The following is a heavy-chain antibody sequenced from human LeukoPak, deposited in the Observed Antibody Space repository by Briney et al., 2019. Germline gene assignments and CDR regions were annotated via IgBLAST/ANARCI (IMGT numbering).Heavy chain of an antibody. V-gene: IGHV3-21*01. J-gene: IGHJ4*02. D-gene: IGHD6-13*01. CDR3: ARDRGIAAAGIFDY. CDR2: ISSSSSYI. CDR1: GFTFRNYG. Sequence: GRSLRLSCAPSGFTFRNYGMNWVRQAPGKGLEWVSSISSSSSYIYYADSVKGRFTISRDNAKNSLYLQMNSLRAEDTAVYYCARDRGIAAAGIFDYWGQGTLVTVSS.